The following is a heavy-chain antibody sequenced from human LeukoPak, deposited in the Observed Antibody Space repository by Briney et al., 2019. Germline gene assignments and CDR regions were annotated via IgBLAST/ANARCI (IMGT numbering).Heavy chain of an antibody. CDR1: GFTFSSYW. Sequence: GSLRLSCAASGFTFSSYWMSWVRQPPGKGLEWIGSIYYSGSTYYNPSLKSRVTISVDTSKNQFSLKLSSVTAADTAVYYCARHLPEYYYDSSGYYWLDYWGQGTLVTVSS. V-gene: IGHV4-39*01. D-gene: IGHD3-22*01. J-gene: IGHJ4*02. CDR2: IYYSGST. CDR3: ARHLPEYYYDSSGYYWLDY.